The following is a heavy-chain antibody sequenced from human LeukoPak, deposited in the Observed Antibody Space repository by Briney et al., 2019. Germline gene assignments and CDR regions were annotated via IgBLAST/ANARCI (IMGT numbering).Heavy chain of an antibody. J-gene: IGHJ3*02. V-gene: IGHV4-61*02. CDR3: ARALGAFDI. CDR2: IQTSGST. CDR1: GGSISSDSSY. Sequence: SETLSLTCTVSGGSISSDSSYWTWIRQPAGKGLEWIGRIQTSGSTNYNPSLKSRVTISVDASSNQFSLKLSSVTAADTAVYYCARALGAFDIWGQGTMVTVSS.